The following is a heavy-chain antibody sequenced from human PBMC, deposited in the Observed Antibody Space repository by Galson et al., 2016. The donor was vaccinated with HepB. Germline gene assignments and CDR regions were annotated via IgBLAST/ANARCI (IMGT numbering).Heavy chain of an antibody. CDR2: IYSSWNT. CDR1: GDSISRSSDY. D-gene: IGHD6-25*01. V-gene: IGHV4-39*07. Sequence: SETLSLTCTVSGDSISRSSDYWGWIRQSPGKGLEWIGTIYSSWNTNYNPSLKNRVTISLDMSKNHFSLKLNSVTAADTAVYFCASGGDGSGFFEYFHHWGQGTLVTVSS. CDR3: ASGGDGSGFFEYFHH. J-gene: IGHJ1*01.